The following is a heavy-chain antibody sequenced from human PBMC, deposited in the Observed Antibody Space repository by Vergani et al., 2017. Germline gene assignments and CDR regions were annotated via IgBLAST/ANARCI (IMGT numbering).Heavy chain of an antibody. CDR1: GFTFSDFS. Sequence: VQLVESGGGLVKPGGSLRLSCAASGFTFSDFSMSWVRQAPGKGLVWVAFIGSSGPYINYADSVKGRFIISRDNSKNTLFLQMNSLRVEDTAVYYCAKDPRGGVAGENWCDFGGQGTRVTVSS. J-gene: IGHJ5*01. V-gene: IGHV3-21*04. CDR3: AKDPRGGVAGENWCDF. D-gene: IGHD1-1*01. CDR2: IGSSGPYI.